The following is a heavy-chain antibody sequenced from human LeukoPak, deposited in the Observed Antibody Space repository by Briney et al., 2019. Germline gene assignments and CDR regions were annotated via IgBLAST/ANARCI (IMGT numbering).Heavy chain of an antibody. CDR2: IWHDGSNK. J-gene: IGHJ2*01. D-gene: IGHD2-15*01. CDR3: ARPRGSYWYFDL. CDR1: GFTLSTYG. Sequence: GGSLRLSCAASGFTLSTYGMHWVRQAPGKGLEWVAVIWHDGSNKYYADSVKGRFSISRDNPKNTLYLQINSLRAEDTAVYYCARPRGSYWYFDLWGRGTLVTVSS. V-gene: IGHV3-33*01.